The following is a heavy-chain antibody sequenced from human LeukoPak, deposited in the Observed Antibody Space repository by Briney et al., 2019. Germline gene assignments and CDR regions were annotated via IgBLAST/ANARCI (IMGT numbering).Heavy chain of an antibody. CDR2: INPRRGNT. D-gene: IGHD1-26*01. V-gene: IGHV1-46*01. CDR3: AREYSGSYYNWFEP. J-gene: IGHJ5*02. CDR1: GYTFSSYY. Sequence: GASVKVSCKASGYTFSSYYLHWVRQAPGQGLEWMGVINPRRGNTTYAQSFQGRVTMTRDTSTSTVYMELSSLRSEDTALYYCAREYSGSYYNWFEPWGQGTLVTVSS.